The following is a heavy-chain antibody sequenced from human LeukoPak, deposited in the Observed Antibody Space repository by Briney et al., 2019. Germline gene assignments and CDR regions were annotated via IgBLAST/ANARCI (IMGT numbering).Heavy chain of an antibody. V-gene: IGHV3-23*01. CDR2: ISVSGST. D-gene: IGHD3-3*01. CDR3: ARDLFRFDS. CDR1: GSFNA. J-gene: IGHJ4*02. Sequence: GGSLRLSCVVSGSFNAMTWVRQAPGKGLEYVSGISVSGSTYYADSVKGRFTISRDNSRYTLYLQMNSLRTEDTAVYFCARDLFRFDSWGQGTQVTVST.